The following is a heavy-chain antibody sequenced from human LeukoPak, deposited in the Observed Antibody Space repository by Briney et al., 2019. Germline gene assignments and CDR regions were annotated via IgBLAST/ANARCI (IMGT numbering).Heavy chain of an antibody. CDR3: ARDLEGGTTGGY. V-gene: IGHV1-2*02. Sequence: ASVKVSCKASGYTFTGYYMHWVRQAPGQGLEWMGWINPNHGDTNYAQKFQGRVTMTRDTSISTAYMELSRLRSDDTAVYYCARDLEGGTTGGYWGQGTLVTVSS. CDR1: GYTFTGYY. D-gene: IGHD1-26*01. CDR2: INPNHGDT. J-gene: IGHJ4*02.